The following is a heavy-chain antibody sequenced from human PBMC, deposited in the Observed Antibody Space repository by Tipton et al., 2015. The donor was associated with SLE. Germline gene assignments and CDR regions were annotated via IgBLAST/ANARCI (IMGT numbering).Heavy chain of an antibody. CDR2: GFAGGLT. CDR3: ARVQPSMTVVVGAVDI. J-gene: IGHJ3*02. Sequence: TLSLTCTVSGGSISTTTYFWNWIRQPAGRGLEWIGRGFAGGLTAPNPYLSSRVTMSLDTSKNQFSLNLSSVTAADTALYYCARVQPSMTVVVGAVDIWGRLAFVTVSS. CDR1: GGSISTTTYF. V-gene: IGHV4-61*02. D-gene: IGHD3-22*01.